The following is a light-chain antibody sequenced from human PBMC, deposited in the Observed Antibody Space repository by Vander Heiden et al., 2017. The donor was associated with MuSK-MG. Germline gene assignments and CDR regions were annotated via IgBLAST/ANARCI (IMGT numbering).Light chain of an antibody. V-gene: IGLV2-14*01. Sequence: QSALTQPASVSGSPGQSITISCTGTSSDVGGYNYVSWYQQHPGKAPKRMMYDVSNRPSGVSNRFSGSKSGNTASLTISGLQAEDEADYYCSSYTRSSTVGFGGGTKMTVL. CDR1: SSDVGGYNY. J-gene: IGLJ2*01. CDR2: DVS. CDR3: SSYTRSSTVG.